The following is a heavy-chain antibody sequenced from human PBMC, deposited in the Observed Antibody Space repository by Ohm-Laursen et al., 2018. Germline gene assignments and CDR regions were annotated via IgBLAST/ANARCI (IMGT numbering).Heavy chain of an antibody. J-gene: IGHJ4*02. CDR2: IYYTGST. CDR1: GGSISSYY. CDR3: ARVRGSTVLIMYYDY. D-gene: IGHD4-11*01. V-gene: IGHV4-59*08. Sequence: SQTLSLTCSVSGGSISSYYWTWIRQPPGKGLEWIGYIYYTGSTSYNPSLKSRVTISVDTSKNQFSLKLSSVTAADTAVYYCARVRGSTVLIMYYDYWGQGAPVTVSS.